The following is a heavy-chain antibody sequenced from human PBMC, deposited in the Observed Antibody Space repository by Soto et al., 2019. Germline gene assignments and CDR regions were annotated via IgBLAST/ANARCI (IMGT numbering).Heavy chain of an antibody. J-gene: IGHJ3*02. D-gene: IGHD1-26*01. CDR3: EKDASGSRYSFDI. V-gene: IGHV3-30*18. Sequence: GGSLRLSCAASGFTFSSYGMHWVRQAPGKGLEWVAVVSYHGSVQYYADSVKGRFTLSRDNFKNTLYLEMNSLSPEDKAVYYCEKDASGSRYSFDIWGQGTMVTVSS. CDR1: GFTFSSYG. CDR2: VSYHGSVQ.